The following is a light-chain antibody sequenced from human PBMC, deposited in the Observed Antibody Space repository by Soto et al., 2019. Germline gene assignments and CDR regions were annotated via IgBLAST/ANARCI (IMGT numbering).Light chain of an antibody. Sequence: DIQMTQSPSSLSASGGGRVTNTCRSSQYISTYLNWYQHKPGKAPTLLIYGASSLLSGVPSRFRGSGSGTDFTLTISSLQPEDFASYYCQQSYSTPQTFGQGTKLEIK. CDR1: QYISTY. J-gene: IGKJ2*01. V-gene: IGKV1-39*01. CDR3: QQSYSTPQT. CDR2: GAS.